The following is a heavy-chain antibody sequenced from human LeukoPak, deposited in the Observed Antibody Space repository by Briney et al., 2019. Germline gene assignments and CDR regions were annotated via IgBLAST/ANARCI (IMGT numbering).Heavy chain of an antibody. CDR3: ARGSSHFDK. Sequence: SETLSLTCTVSGGSISSTTYYWGWIRRPPGKGLEWIGSIYYSGSTYYNPSLKSRVTISVDTSKNQFSLKLTSVTAADTGVYYCARGSSHFDKWGQGTLVTVSS. CDR2: IYYSGST. J-gene: IGHJ4*02. V-gene: IGHV4-39*07. CDR1: GGSISSTTYY.